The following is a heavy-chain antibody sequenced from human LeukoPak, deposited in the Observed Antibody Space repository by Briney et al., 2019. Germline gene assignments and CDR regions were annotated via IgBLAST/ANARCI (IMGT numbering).Heavy chain of an antibody. CDR2: IKQDGSEK. Sequence: GGSLRLSCAASGFTFSNYWMSWVRQAPGKGLEWVANIKQDGSEKYYVDSVKGRFTISRDNAKNSLYPRMNSLRAEDTAIFYCASPGDNRVWSIDYWGQGTLVTVSS. V-gene: IGHV3-7*01. D-gene: IGHD1-14*01. CDR3: ASPGDNRVWSIDY. CDR1: GFTFSNYW. J-gene: IGHJ4*02.